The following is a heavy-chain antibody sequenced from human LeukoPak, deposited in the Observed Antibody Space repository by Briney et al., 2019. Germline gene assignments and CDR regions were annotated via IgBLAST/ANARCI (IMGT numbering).Heavy chain of an antibody. D-gene: IGHD2-15*01. CDR1: GGSISSSSYY. V-gene: IGHV4-39*07. CDR2: INHSGST. CDR3: AREKGAVVAGYYFDY. Sequence: PSETLSLTCTVSGGSISSSSYYWSWIRQPPGKGLEWIGEINHSGSTNYNPSLKSRVTISVDTSKNQFSLKLSSVTAADTAVYYCAREKGAVVAGYYFDYWGQGTLVTVSS. J-gene: IGHJ4*02.